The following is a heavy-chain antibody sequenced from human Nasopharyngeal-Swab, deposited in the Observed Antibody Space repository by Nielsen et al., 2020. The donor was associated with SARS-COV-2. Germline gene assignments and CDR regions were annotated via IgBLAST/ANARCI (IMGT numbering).Heavy chain of an antibody. CDR3: ARTSYYGSGSLDY. CDR2: ISGSSSHK. Sequence: GGSLRLSCAASGFTFSDYYMSWIRHIPGKGLGWVSYISGSSSHKSYADSVKGRFTISRDNAKNSLYLEMTSLRADDTAVYYCARTSYYGSGSLDYWVQGTQVTVSS. CDR1: GFTFSDYY. J-gene: IGHJ4*02. D-gene: IGHD3-10*01. V-gene: IGHV3-11*03.